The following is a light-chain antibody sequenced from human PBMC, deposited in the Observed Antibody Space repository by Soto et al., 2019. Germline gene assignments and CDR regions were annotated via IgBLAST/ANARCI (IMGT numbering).Light chain of an antibody. CDR1: QRIASY. V-gene: IGKV1-39*01. Sequence: DIQMTQSPSSLSASVGDRVTITCRAGQRIASYLNWYQHKPGKAPNILIYAASSVQSGVPSRFSGSGSGTDFTLTITNLQPEDFATYYCQQSYSIPYTFGQGTKLEIK. CDR2: AAS. J-gene: IGKJ2*01. CDR3: QQSYSIPYT.